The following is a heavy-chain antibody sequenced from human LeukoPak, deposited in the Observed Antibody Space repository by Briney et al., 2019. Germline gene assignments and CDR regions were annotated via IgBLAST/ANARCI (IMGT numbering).Heavy chain of an antibody. D-gene: IGHD3-3*01. CDR2: ISGSGGST. Sequence: GSLRLSCAASGFTFISYAMSWVRQAPGKGLEWVSAISGSGGSTYYADSVKGRFTISRDNSKNTLYLQMNSLRAEDTAVYYCATSYDFWSGYFPTPDYWGQGTLVTVSS. V-gene: IGHV3-23*01. CDR3: ATSYDFWSGYFPTPDY. CDR1: GFTFISYA. J-gene: IGHJ4*02.